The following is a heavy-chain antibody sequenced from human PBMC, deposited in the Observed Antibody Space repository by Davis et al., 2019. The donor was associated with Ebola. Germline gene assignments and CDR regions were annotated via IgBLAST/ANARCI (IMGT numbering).Heavy chain of an antibody. CDR1: GGSIGSTTYY. CDR3: ARRERDAFET. V-gene: IGHV4-39*01. Sequence: SETLSLTCTVSGGSIGSTTYYWGWIRQPPGKGREWIGSIHYGGSTYYTPSLKSRVIISVDTSRKQFSLNLSAVTAGDTAIYYGARRERDAFETWGQGAMVTVSS. J-gene: IGHJ3*02. CDR2: IHYGGST.